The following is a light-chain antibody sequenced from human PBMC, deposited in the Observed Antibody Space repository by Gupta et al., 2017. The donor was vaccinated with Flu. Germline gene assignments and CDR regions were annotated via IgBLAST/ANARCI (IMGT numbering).Light chain of an antibody. CDR3: QQDSSFPRT. J-gene: IGKJ1*01. V-gene: IGKV1-5*03. CDR1: QTISSW. CDR2: KAS. Sequence: DIQLTQSPSTLSAYVGDRVTITCRASQTISSWLAWYQQKPGKAPNVLIYKASNLESGVPTRFSGSGSGTXFTLTIXSLQPDDFATYYCQQDSSFPRTFGXGTKVEIK.